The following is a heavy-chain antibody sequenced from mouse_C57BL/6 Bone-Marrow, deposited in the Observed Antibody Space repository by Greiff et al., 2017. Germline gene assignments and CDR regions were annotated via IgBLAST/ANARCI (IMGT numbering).Heavy chain of an antibody. J-gene: IGHJ2*01. CDR3: SVRSPGY. V-gene: IGHV6-3*01. CDR1: GFTFSNYW. CDR2: IRLKSDNYAT. Sequence: EVQGVESGGGLVQPGGSMKLSCVASGFTFSNYWMNWVRQSPETGLEWVAQIRLKSDNYATHYAVSVKGRFTISRDDFKSSVYLQMNNLRAEDIGVYYCSVRSPGYWGQGTTLTVSS. D-gene: IGHD1-1*01.